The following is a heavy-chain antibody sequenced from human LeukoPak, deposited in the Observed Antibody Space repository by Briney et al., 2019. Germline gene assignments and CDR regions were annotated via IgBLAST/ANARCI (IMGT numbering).Heavy chain of an antibody. CDR3: ARNNWNYDFQLDY. CDR1: GFTFANYG. CDR2: LNGNAYNT. V-gene: IGHV3-20*04. J-gene: IGHJ4*02. D-gene: IGHD1-7*01. Sequence: GGSLRLSCAASGFTFANYGMSWVRQAPGKGLEWVSTLNGNAYNTGYADSVKDRFTISRDNAKNSLYLQMNSLRAEDTAFYYCARNNWNYDFQLDYWGQGTLVTVSS.